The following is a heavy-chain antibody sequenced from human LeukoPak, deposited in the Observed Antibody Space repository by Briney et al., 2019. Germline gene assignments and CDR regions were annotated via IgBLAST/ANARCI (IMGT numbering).Heavy chain of an antibody. V-gene: IGHV1-2*02. CDR2: INPNSGGT. CDR3: AREGTNWFDP. CDR1: GYIFTGYH. D-gene: IGHD3-10*01. J-gene: IGHJ5*02. Sequence: GASVKVSCKASGYIFTGYHMHWVRQAAGPGLEWMGWINPNSGGTNYAQKFQGRVTMTRDTSISTAYMELSRLGSDDTAVYYCAREGTNWFDPWGQGTLVTVSS.